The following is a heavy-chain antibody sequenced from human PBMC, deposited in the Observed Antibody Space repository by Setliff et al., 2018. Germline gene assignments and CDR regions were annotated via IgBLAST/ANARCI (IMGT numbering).Heavy chain of an antibody. CDR2: INQDGSGK. J-gene: IGHJ6*02. CDR1: GFTFSSFW. CDR3: ARDGVMYGMDV. V-gene: IGHV3-7*01. Sequence: GGSLRLSCAASGFTFSSFWMSWVRQSPGKGLEWVANINQDGSGKYYVDSVKGRFTISRDNAKNSLYLQMNSLRAEDTAVYFCARDGVMYGMDVWGQGTTVTVSS. D-gene: IGHD2-8*01.